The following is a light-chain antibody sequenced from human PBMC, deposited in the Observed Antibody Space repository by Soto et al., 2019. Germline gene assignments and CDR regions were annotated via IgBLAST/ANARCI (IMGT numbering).Light chain of an antibody. V-gene: IGKV1-39*01. CDR3: QQSYSTPQMYT. CDR2: AAS. CDR1: QSISSY. J-gene: IGKJ2*01. Sequence: DIQMTQSPSSLSASVGDRVTITCRASQSISSYLNWYQQKPGKAPKLLIYAASSLQSGVPSRFSGSGSGTDFTLTISSLQPEEFATYYCQQSYSTPQMYTFGQGPRWIS.